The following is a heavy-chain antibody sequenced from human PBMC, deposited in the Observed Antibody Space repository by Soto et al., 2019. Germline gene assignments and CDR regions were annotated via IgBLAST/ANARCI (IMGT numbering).Heavy chain of an antibody. J-gene: IGHJ4*02. CDR3: VRGGGDYGDYLDY. CDR2: INTAGTTT. CDR1: GFSFSTYW. V-gene: IGHV3-74*01. Sequence: ELQLVESGGGLVQPGGSLRLSCVASGFSFSTYWMHWVRQAPGKGLVWVSRINTAGTTTPYADSVTGRFTISRDNAKNTLYLQLTSLRAEDTAVYYWVRGGGDYGDYLDYWGQGALVTVSS. D-gene: IGHD4-17*01.